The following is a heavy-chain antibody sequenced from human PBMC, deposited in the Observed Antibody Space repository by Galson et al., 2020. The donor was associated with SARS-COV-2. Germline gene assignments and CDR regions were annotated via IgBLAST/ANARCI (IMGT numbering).Heavy chain of an antibody. V-gene: IGHV1-24*01. D-gene: IGHD4-17*01. J-gene: IGHJ5*02. CDR2: FDPEDGET. CDR1: GYTLTELS. Sequence: ASVKVSCKVSGYTLTELSMHWVRQAPGKGLEWMGGFDPEDGETIYAQKFQGRVTMTEDTSTDTAYMELSSLRSEETAVYYCATTRGPSDYGDPVHWCDPWGQGTLVTVSS. CDR3: ATTRGPSDYGDPVHWCDP.